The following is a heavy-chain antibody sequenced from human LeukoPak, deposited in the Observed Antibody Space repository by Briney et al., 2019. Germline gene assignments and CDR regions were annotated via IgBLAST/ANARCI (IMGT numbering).Heavy chain of an antibody. CDR2: ISSSSSTI. D-gene: IGHD3-22*01. CDR3: ARATTYYYDSSGYYPPVFDY. V-gene: IGHV3-48*01. J-gene: IGHJ4*02. CDR1: GFTFSSYS. Sequence: GGSLRLSCAASGFTFSSYSMNWVRQAPGKGLEWVPYISSSSSTIYYADSVKGRFTISRDNAKNSLYLQMNSLRAGDTAVYYCARATTYYYDSSGYYPPVFDYWGQGTLVTVSS.